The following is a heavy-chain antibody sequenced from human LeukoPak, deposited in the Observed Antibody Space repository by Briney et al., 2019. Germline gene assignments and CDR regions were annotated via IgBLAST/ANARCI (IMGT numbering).Heavy chain of an antibody. J-gene: IGHJ3*02. CDR1: GYTFTSYY. V-gene: IGHV1-46*01. CDR2: INPSGGST. CDR3: ATPGKEYSSGPHDAFDI. D-gene: IGHD6-19*01. Sequence: WDSVTVSCKASGYTFTSYYMHWVRQAPGQGREWMGIINPSGGSTSYAQKFQGRVTMTRDTSTSTVYMELSSLRSGDTAVYYCATPGKEYSSGPHDAFDIWGQGIMVTVSS.